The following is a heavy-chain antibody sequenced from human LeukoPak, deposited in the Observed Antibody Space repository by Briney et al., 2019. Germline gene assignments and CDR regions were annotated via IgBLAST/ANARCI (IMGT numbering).Heavy chain of an antibody. CDR2: FDPEDGEA. CDR3: AKPLHIVVVGDAFDI. D-gene: IGHD2-15*01. V-gene: IGHV1-24*01. J-gene: IGHJ3*02. CDR1: GHTLTKLS. Sequence: ASVKVSCKVSGHTLTKLSIQWVRQAPGKGLEWMGGFDPEDGEAIYAQNFQGRVTMTEDTSTDTAYMELRSLRSDDTAVYYCAKPLHIVVVGDAFDIWGQGTMVTVSS.